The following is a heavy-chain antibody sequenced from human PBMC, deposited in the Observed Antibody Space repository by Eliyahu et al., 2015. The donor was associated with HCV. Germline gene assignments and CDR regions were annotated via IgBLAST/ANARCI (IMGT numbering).Heavy chain of an antibody. J-gene: IGHJ4*02. D-gene: IGHD4-23*01. CDR2: ISAYNGNT. V-gene: IGHV1-18*04. CDR3: ARDGVVIGWASYGGNPFDY. CDR1: TFTSYG. Sequence: TFTSYGISWVRQAPGQGLEWMGWISAYNGNTNYAQKLQGRVTMTTDTSTSTAYMELRSLRSDDTAVYYCARDGVVIGWASYGGNPFDYWGQGTLVTVSS.